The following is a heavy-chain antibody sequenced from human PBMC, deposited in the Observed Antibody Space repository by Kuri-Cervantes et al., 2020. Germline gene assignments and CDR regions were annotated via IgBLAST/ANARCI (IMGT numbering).Heavy chain of an antibody. J-gene: IGHJ5*02. CDR1: GGTFSSYA. CDR3: ARVGRTALVGASSWFDP. D-gene: IGHD1-26*01. CDR2: IIPIFGTA. V-gene: IGHV1-69*13. Sequence: SVKVSCKASGGTFSSYAISWVRQAPGQGLEWMGGIIPIFGTANYAQKFQGRVTITADESTSTAYMELSSLRSEDTAVYYCARVGRTALVGASSWFDPWGQGTLVTVSS.